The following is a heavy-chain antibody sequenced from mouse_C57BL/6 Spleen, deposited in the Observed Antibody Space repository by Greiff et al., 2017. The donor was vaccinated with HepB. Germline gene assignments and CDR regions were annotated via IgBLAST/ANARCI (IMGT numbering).Heavy chain of an antibody. J-gene: IGHJ4*01. D-gene: IGHD2-4*01. CDR2: IDPEDGDT. CDR3: TSDYQGNAMDY. CDR1: GFNIKDYY. Sequence: EVKLQESGAELVRPGASVKLSCTASGFNIKDYYMHWVKQRPEQGLEWIGRIDPEDGDTEYAPKFQGKATMTADTSSNTAYLQLSSLTSEDTAVYYCTSDYQGNAMDYWGQGTSVTVSS. V-gene: IGHV14-1*01.